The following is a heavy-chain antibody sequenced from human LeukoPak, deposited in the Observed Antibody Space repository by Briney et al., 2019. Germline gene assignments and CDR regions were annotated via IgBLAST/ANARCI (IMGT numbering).Heavy chain of an antibody. CDR2: IIPIFGTA. Sequence: ASVKVSCKASGGTFSSYAISWVRQAPGQGLEWMGGIIPIFGTANYAQKFQGRVTMTRDTSTSTVYMELSSLRSDDTAAYYCARRDVYRSGAFDIWGQGTMVTVSS. CDR3: ARRDVYRSGAFDI. CDR1: GGTFSSYA. V-gene: IGHV1-69*05. J-gene: IGHJ3*02. D-gene: IGHD5-24*01.